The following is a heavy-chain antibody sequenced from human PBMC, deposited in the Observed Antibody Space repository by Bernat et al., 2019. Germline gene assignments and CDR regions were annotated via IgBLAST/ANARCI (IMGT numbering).Heavy chain of an antibody. CDR3: AKDPGKYWSGYYLDY. Sequence: QVQLVESGGGVVQPGRSLRLSCAASGFTFSSYAMHWVRQAPGRGLEWVAFISYDGSNKYYADSVKGRFTISRDNSKNTLYLQMNTLRPEDTAVYYCAKDPGKYWSGYYLDYWGQGTLVTVSS. J-gene: IGHJ4*02. D-gene: IGHD3-3*01. V-gene: IGHV3-30*04. CDR1: GFTFSSYA. CDR2: ISYDGSNK.